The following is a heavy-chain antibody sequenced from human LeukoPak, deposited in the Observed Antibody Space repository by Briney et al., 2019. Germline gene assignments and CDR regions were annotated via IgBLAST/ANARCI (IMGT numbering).Heavy chain of an antibody. D-gene: IGHD5-18*01. CDR3: ARDSAAMDNYYYYFMDV. CDR1: GFNFSSYS. Sequence: PGGSLRLSCAASGFNFSSYSMNWVRQAPGKGLEWVSDISRSSSTIYYADSVKGRFTISRDNSKNTLYLQMNSLRAEDTAVYYCARDSAAMDNYYYYFMDVWGKGTTVTASS. J-gene: IGHJ6*03. CDR2: ISRSSSTI. V-gene: IGHV3-48*01.